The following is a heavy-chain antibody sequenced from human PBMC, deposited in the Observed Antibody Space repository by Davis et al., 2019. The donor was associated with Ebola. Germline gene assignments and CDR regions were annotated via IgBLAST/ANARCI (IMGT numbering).Heavy chain of an antibody. CDR3: ARPIYSSSWFGYAFDI. CDR1: GYTFNLYG. V-gene: IGHV1-18*01. Sequence: AASVKVSCKASGYTFNLYGISWVRQAPGQGLEWMGWISAYNGNTNYAQKLQGRVTMTTDTSTSTAYMELRSLRSDDTAVYYCARPIYSSSWFGYAFDIWGQGTMVSVSS. CDR2: ISAYNGNT. J-gene: IGHJ3*02. D-gene: IGHD6-13*01.